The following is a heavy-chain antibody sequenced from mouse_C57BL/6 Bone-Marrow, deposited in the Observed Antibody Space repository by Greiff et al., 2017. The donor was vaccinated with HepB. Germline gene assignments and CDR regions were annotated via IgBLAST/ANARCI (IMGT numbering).Heavy chain of an antibody. V-gene: IGHV1-82*01. CDR2: IYPGDGDT. J-gene: IGHJ2*01. CDR1: GYAFSSSW. CDR3: ARDYYGSSYGY. D-gene: IGHD1-1*01. Sequence: VQVEESGPALVKPGASVKISCKASGYAFSSSWMNWVKQRPGKGLEWIGRIYPGDGDTNYNGKFKGKATLTADKSSSTAYMQLSSLTSEDSAVYFCARDYYGSSYGYGGQGTTLTVSS.